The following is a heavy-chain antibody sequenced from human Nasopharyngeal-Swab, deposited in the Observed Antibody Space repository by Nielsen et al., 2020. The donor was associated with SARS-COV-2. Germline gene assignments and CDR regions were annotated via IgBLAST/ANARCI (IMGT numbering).Heavy chain of an antibody. J-gene: IGHJ6*02. Sequence: SLKTLCGAPGFTFHDYAMHWVRQAPGKGLEWVSGISWNSGSIGYADPVKGRFTISRDNAKNSLYLQMNSLRDEDTALYYCAKELDIVVVPAAYGFGYYGMDVWGQGTTVTVSS. CDR2: ISWNSGSI. CDR1: GFTFHDYA. CDR3: AKELDIVVVPAAYGFGYYGMDV. D-gene: IGHD2-2*03. V-gene: IGHV3-9*01.